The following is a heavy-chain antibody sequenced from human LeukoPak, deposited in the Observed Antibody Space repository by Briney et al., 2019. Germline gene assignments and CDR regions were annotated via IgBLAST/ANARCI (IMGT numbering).Heavy chain of an antibody. Sequence: PSETLSLTCAVYGGSFSGYYWGWIRQPPEKGLEWIGSVYHSGSTYYNPSLKSRVTISVDTSKSQFSLKLSSVTAADTAVYYCVRISSTVTYDYWGQGILVTVSS. J-gene: IGHJ4*02. V-gene: IGHV4-38-2*01. CDR1: GGSFSGYY. CDR2: VYHSGST. D-gene: IGHD4-17*01. CDR3: VRISSTVTYDY.